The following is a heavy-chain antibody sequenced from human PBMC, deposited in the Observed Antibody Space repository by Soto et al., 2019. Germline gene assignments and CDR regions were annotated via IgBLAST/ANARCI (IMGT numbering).Heavy chain of an antibody. D-gene: IGHD2-21*02. V-gene: IGHV1-46*01. Sequence: QVQLVQSGAEVKKPGASVKVSCKASGDTFTDYYIHWVRQAPGQGLEWMGTVNPSGGHTTYAQHFLGRMTXTXXXAXXPHYMELASLTSEDTAIYFCARGGHVVVVTAALDYWGQGTLVTVSS. CDR2: VNPSGGHT. J-gene: IGHJ4*02. CDR1: GDTFTDYY. CDR3: ARGGHVVVVTAALDY.